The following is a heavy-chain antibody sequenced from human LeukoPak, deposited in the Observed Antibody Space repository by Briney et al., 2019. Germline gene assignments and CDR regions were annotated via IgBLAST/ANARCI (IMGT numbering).Heavy chain of an antibody. J-gene: IGHJ4*02. V-gene: IGHV1-69*13. CDR3: ATYRDGYSMFDY. CDR1: GYTFTSYA. CDR2: IIPIFGTA. Sequence: SVKVSCKASGYTFTSYAISWVRQAPGQGLEWMGGIIPIFGTANYAQKFQGRVTITADESTSTAYMELSSLRSEDTAVYYCATYRDGYSMFDYWGQGTLVTVSS. D-gene: IGHD5-24*01.